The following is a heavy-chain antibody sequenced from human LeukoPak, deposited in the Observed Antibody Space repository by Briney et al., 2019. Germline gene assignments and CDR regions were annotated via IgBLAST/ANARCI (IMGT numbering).Heavy chain of an antibody. CDR1: GFTFSSYG. J-gene: IGHJ5*02. Sequence: PGGSLRLSCAASGFTFSSYGMHWVRQAPGKGLEWVAFIRYDGSNKYCADSVKGRFTISRDNSKNTLYLQMNSLRAEDTAVYYCAKDDSSSWYGVFDPWGQGTLVTVSS. V-gene: IGHV3-30*02. D-gene: IGHD6-13*01. CDR2: IRYDGSNK. CDR3: AKDDSSSWYGVFDP.